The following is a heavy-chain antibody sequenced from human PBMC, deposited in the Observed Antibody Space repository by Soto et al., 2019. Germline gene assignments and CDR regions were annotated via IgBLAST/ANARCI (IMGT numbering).Heavy chain of an antibody. Sequence: EVQLVESGGGLVQPGGSLRLSCAASGFTFSSYNMNWVRQAPGKGLEWVSYISSSSSTIYYADSVKGRFTISIDNAKNSLYLQMNSLRDEDTAVYYCAKDAGYSYGPFDYWGQATLVTVSS. CDR1: GFTFSSYN. J-gene: IGHJ4*02. CDR2: ISSSSSTI. D-gene: IGHD5-18*01. V-gene: IGHV3-48*02. CDR3: AKDAGYSYGPFDY.